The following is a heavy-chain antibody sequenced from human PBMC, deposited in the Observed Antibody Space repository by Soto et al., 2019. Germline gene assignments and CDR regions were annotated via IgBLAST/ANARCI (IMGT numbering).Heavy chain of an antibody. CDR3: TRGAYGGGDCYDY. V-gene: IGHV1-46*03. Sequence: QVQLVQSGAEVKKPGASVKVSCKASGFTFTSYYMHWVRQAPAQGLEWMGIINPSGDTTNYAQEFQGRVTMTRDTSTSTVYMELSSLRSEDTAVYYCTRGAYGGGDCYDYWGQGTLVTVSS. J-gene: IGHJ4*02. CDR1: GFTFTSYY. D-gene: IGHD2-21*01. CDR2: INPSGDTT.